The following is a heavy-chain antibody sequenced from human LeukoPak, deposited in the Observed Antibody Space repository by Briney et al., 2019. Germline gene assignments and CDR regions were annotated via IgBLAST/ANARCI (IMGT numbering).Heavy chain of an antibody. J-gene: IGHJ5*02. CDR1: GGSISSYY. CDR3: ARDRVGYYGSGSKTRVSWFDP. CDR2: IYTSENT. Sequence: SETLSLTCTGSGGSISSYYWSWIRQPAGKGLEWIGRIYTSENTNYKPPRKSRATMSVDTSMNQFSLKLSSVTVADTAVYYCARDRVGYYGSGSKTRVSWFDPWGQGTLVTVSS. D-gene: IGHD3-10*01. V-gene: IGHV4-4*07.